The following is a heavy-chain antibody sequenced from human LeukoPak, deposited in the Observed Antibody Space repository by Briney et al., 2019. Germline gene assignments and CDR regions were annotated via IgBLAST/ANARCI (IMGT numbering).Heavy chain of an antibody. CDR2: ISYDGRNK. D-gene: IGHD3-10*01. CDR1: GFTFSSYA. J-gene: IGHJ4*02. CDR3: VRGVSNY. Sequence: GRSLRLSGAASGFTFSSYAMHWVRQAPGKGLEWVAVISYDGRNKYYADSVKGRFTISRDISKNTLYLQMSSLRAEDTAVYYCVRGVSNYWGQGTLVTVSS. V-gene: IGHV3-30*04.